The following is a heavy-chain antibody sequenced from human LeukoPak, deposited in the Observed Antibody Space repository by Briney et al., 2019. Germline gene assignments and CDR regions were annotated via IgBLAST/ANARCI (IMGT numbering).Heavy chain of an antibody. J-gene: IGHJ5*02. D-gene: IGHD3-16*01. CDR1: GFSFTSHG. Sequence: GGSLRLSCETSGFSFTSHGLHWVRQAPGKGLDWVAVISYDGSKKYYADSVRGRFAISRDNSKNTLYLQMNSLRAEDTAVYYCARDLGAGEFDPWGQGTLVTVSS. V-gene: IGHV3-33*05. CDR2: ISYDGSKK. CDR3: ARDLGAGEFDP.